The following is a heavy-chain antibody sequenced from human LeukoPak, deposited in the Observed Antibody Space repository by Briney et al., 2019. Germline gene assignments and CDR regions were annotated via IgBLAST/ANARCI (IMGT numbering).Heavy chain of an antibody. D-gene: IGHD1-26*01. Sequence: GGSLRLSCAVSGFRFSSQWMTWVRQAPGTGLEWVATINSDGSAKYHVDSVKGRFTISRDNAKNLVYLQISILRAEDTAVYYCADLGASDCGQGTLVTVSS. CDR2: INSDGSAK. CDR3: ADLGASD. CDR1: GFRFSSQW. V-gene: IGHV3-7*01. J-gene: IGHJ4*02.